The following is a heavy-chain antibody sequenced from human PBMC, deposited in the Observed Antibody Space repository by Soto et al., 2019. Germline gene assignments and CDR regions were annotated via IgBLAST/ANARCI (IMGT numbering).Heavy chain of an antibody. CDR2: INSSGCST. V-gene: IGHV3-23*01. J-gene: IGHJ4*02. CDR1: GFTFSSYS. D-gene: IGHD3-10*01. CDR3: AKVVGSYGSGRYPFWY. Sequence: EVQLLESGGGLVQPGGSLRLSCAASGFTFSSYSMSWVRQAPGKGLEWVSTINSSGCSTYYADSVKGRFTISRDNSKPTRNLQMNRRRAAATAVDYCAKVVGSYGSGRYPFWYWGQGTLVTVSS.